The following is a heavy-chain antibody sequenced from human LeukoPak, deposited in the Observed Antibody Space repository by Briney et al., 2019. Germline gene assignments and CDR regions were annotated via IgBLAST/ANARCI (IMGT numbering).Heavy chain of an antibody. CDR3: ARESITGTSFDY. CDR2: INPNSGGT. D-gene: IGHD1-20*01. CDR1: GYTFTGYY. V-gene: IGHV1-2*06. Sequence: ASVKVSCKASGYTFTGYYMHWVRQAPGQGLEWMGRINPNSGGTNYAQKFQGRVTMTRDTSISTAYMELSRLRSDDTAVYYCARESITGTSFDYCGQGTLVTVSS. J-gene: IGHJ4*02.